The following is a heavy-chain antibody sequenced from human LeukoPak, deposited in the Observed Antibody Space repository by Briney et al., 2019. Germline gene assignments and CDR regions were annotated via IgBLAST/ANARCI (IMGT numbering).Heavy chain of an antibody. D-gene: IGHD3-22*01. CDR2: TSGSGGST. J-gene: IGHJ4*02. Sequence: GGSLRLSCAASGFTFSSYAMSWVRQAPGKGLEWVSATSGSGGSTYYADSVKGRFTISRDNSKNTLYLQMNSLRAEDTAVYYCAKGNYDSQTVDYWGQGTLVTVSS. CDR3: AKGNYDSQTVDY. CDR1: GFTFSSYA. V-gene: IGHV3-23*01.